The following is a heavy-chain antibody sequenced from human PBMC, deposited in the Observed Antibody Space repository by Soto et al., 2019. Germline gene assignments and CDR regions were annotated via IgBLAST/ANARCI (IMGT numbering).Heavy chain of an antibody. V-gene: IGHV1-69*13. CDR3: ARAHGRDSSSSDSHPDAFDI. CDR2: IIPIFGTA. CDR1: GGTFSSYA. D-gene: IGHD6-6*01. Sequence: ASVKVSCKASGGTFSSYAISWVRQAPGQGLEWMGGIIPIFGTANYAQKFQGRVTITADESTSTAYMELSSLRSEDTAVYYCARAHGRDSSSSDSHPDAFDIWGQGTMVTVSS. J-gene: IGHJ3*02.